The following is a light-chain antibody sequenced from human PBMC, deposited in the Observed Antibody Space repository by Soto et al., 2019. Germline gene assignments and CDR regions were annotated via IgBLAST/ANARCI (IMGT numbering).Light chain of an antibody. Sequence: EILMTQSPVTLSVSPGERATLSCRASQSVFTSLAWFQQKPGQAPRLLIYGASSRATGIPGRFSGSGSQTYFTLTISRLEPEDFAVYYCQQYGSSPPITFGQGTRLEIK. CDR2: GAS. CDR1: QSVFTS. CDR3: QQYGSSPPIT. J-gene: IGKJ5*01. V-gene: IGKV3-20*01.